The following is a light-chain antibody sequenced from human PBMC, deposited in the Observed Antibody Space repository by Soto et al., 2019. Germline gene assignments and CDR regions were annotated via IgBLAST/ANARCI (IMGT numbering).Light chain of an antibody. V-gene: IGKV1-39*01. CDR2: SAS. CDR1: QSIKNY. J-gene: IGKJ4*01. Sequence: DIPMTQSPSSLSASVGDRVTITCRASQSIKNYLSWYQQKPGKAPNLLIYSASSLESGVPSRFSGSGSGTDFTLTISSLQPEDFASYYCQQNYGPPLTFGGGTKVEIK. CDR3: QQNYGPPLT.